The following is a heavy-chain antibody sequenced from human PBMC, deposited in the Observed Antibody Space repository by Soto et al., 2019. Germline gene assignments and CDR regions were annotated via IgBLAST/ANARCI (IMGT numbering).Heavy chain of an antibody. J-gene: IGHJ4*02. CDR3: ARDPNSGYNWGGDF. V-gene: IGHV3-7*05. CDR2: MNQYGTEE. D-gene: IGHD5-12*01. Sequence: EAQLVESGGGLVQPGGSLRLSCAASGFIFNSYWMSWVRQAPGKGLEWVANMNQYGTEEYYVDSVKGRFTISRENAKNSLYLQMNSLRAEDTAVYYCARDPNSGYNWGGDFWGQGTLVTVSS. CDR1: GFIFNSYW.